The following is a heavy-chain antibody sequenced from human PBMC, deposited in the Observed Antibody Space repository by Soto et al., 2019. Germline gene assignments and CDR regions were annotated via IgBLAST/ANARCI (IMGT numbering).Heavy chain of an antibody. CDR1: GFTFSSYA. D-gene: IGHD6-13*01. Sequence: EVQLLESGGGLVQPGGSLRLSCAASGFTFSSYAMSWVRQAPGKGLEWVSAISGSGGSTYYAVSVQGRFTISRDNSENTLYLQMNSLRAEDTAVYYCAKDNSVQLVGYFDYWGQGPLVTVSS. J-gene: IGHJ4*02. V-gene: IGHV3-23*01. CDR2: ISGSGGST. CDR3: AKDNSVQLVGYFDY.